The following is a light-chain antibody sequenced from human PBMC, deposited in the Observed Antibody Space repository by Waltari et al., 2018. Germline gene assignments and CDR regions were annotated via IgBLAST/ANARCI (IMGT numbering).Light chain of an antibody. CDR3: MQATHWPIT. CDR1: EVLVYTDGHTY. J-gene: IGKJ5*01. Sequence: EVVLTQSPLSLHVTLGQPASFSCRYVEVLVYTDGHTYLNWFHQRPGQSPRRLIYQVSKRDSGVPDRFTGYGAGTDFTLRISRVQPEDVGIYFCMQATHWPITFGQGTRLEIK. V-gene: IGKV2-30*01. CDR2: QVS.